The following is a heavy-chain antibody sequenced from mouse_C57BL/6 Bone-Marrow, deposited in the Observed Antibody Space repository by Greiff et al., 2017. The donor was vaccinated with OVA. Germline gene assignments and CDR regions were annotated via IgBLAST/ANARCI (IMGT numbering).Heavy chain of an antibody. CDR2: IAPSDSYI. D-gene: IGHD1-1*01. J-gene: IGHJ2*02. V-gene: IGHV1-59*01. CDR1: GYTFTNYW. Sequence: VHLVEPGAELVRPGTSVKLSCKASGYTFTNYWMHWVKQRPGQGLEWIGVIAPSDSYINYNQKFKGRATLTVDTSSSTAYMHLSSLTSEDSAVYYCAHYGSRLYLHYWGQGTSLTVSS. CDR3: AHYGSRLYLHY.